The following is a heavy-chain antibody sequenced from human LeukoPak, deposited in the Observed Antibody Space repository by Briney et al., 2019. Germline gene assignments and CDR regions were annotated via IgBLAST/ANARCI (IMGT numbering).Heavy chain of an antibody. CDR2: IYYSGST. Sequence: SETLSLTCTVSGGSISSGGYYWSWIRQHPGKGLEWIGYIYYSGSTYYNPSLKSRVTISVDTSKNQFSLKLSSVTAADTAVYYCASVVASDSSGYYYEYWGQGTLVTVSS. V-gene: IGHV4-31*03. CDR1: GGSISSGGYY. D-gene: IGHD3-22*01. CDR3: ASVVASDSSGYYYEY. J-gene: IGHJ4*02.